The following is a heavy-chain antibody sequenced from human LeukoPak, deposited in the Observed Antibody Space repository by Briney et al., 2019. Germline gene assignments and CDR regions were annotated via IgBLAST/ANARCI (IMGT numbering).Heavy chain of an antibody. CDR1: GFTFSDYY. Sequence: PGGPLRLSCAASGFTFSDYYMSWIRQAPAKGLDWVSYISSSGSTIYYADSVKGRFTISRDNAKNSLYLQMNSLRAEDTAVYYCARARITMIVAVWGQGTLVTVSS. D-gene: IGHD3-22*01. CDR2: ISSSGSTI. V-gene: IGHV3-11*01. CDR3: ARARITMIVAV. J-gene: IGHJ4*02.